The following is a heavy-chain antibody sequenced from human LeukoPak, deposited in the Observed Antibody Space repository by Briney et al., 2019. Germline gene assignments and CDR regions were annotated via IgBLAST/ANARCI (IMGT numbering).Heavy chain of an antibody. CDR2: INHSGST. J-gene: IGHJ5*02. Sequence: PSKTLSLTCAVYGGSFSGYYWSWIRQPPGKGLEWVGEINHSGSTNYNPSLKSRVTISVHPPKNQFSPHLSSVTAADKAVYYCARKYYDFWSAKYNWFDPWGQGTLVTVSS. CDR1: GGSFSGYY. CDR3: ARKYYDFWSAKYNWFDP. D-gene: IGHD3-3*01. V-gene: IGHV4-34*01.